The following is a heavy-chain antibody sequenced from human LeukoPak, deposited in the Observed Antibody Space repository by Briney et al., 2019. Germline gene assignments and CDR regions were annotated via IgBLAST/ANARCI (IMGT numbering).Heavy chain of an antibody. CDR1: GYSFTSYW. D-gene: IGHD6-13*01. J-gene: IGHJ4*02. V-gene: IGHV5-51*01. CDR3: ARPSKRSSSWDPFDY. Sequence: PGESLKISCKGSGYSFTSYWIGWVRQMPGKGLEWMGIIYPGDSDTRYSPSFQGQVTISADKSISTAYLQWSSLKASDTAMYYCARPSKRSSSWDPFDYWGQGTLVTVSS. CDR2: IYPGDSDT.